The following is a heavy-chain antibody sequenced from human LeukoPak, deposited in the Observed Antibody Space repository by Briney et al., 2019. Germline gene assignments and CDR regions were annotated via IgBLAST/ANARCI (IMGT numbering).Heavy chain of an antibody. D-gene: IGHD3-10*01. CDR3: SRDRGVTYYYYHMDV. CDR2: INTDGSST. CDR1: GFTFCSYW. V-gene: IGHV3-74*01. J-gene: IGHJ6*03. Sequence: GGSLRLSCAASGFTFCSYWMHWVRQAPGKGLVWVSRINTDGSSTNYADSVKGRFSIFRDNAKNTVSLQMNSLRAEDTAVYYCSRDRGVTYYYYHMDVWGKGTTVTVSS.